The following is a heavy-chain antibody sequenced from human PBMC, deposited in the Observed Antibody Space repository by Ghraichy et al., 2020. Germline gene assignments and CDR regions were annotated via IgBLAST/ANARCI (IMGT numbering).Heavy chain of an antibody. D-gene: IGHD1-26*01. CDR1: GGSISSSSYY. CDR2: IYYSGST. Sequence: SETLSLTCTVSGGSISSSSYYWGWIRQPPGKGLEWIGSIYYSGSTYYNPALKSRVTISVDTSKNQFSLKLSSVTAADTAVYYCARHFGSGSYFPGYWYFALWGRGTLVTLSS. J-gene: IGHJ2*01. CDR3: ARHFGSGSYFPGYWYFAL. V-gene: IGHV4-39*01.